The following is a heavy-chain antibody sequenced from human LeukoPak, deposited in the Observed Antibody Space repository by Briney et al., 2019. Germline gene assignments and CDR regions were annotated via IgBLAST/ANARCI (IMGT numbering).Heavy chain of an antibody. Sequence: ASVKVSCKASGYTFTSYGISWVRQAPGQGLEWMGWINPNSGDTNYAQKFQGRVTMTRDTSSSTAYMDLSRLRSDDTAVYYCARGMGVLVPAATWFDPWGQGTLVTVSS. V-gene: IGHV1-2*02. CDR2: INPNSGDT. CDR3: ARGMGVLVPAATWFDP. D-gene: IGHD2-2*01. CDR1: GYTFTSYG. J-gene: IGHJ5*02.